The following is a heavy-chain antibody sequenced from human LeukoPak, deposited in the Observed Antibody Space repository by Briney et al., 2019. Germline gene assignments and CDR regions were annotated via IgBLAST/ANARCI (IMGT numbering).Heavy chain of an antibody. D-gene: IGHD3-9*01. J-gene: IGHJ5*02. CDR2: MNPHSGNT. V-gene: IGHV1-8*01. Sequence: ASVKVSCKASGYTFTSYDINWVRQATGQGLEWMGWMNPHSGNTGYAQKLQGRVTMTRNTSISTAYMELSSLRSEDTAVYYCARTYYDILTGYLGFDPWGQGTLVTVSS. CDR3: ARTYYDILTGYLGFDP. CDR1: GYTFTSYD.